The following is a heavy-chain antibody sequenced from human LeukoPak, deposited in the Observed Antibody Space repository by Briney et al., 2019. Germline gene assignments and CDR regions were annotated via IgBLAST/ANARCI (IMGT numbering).Heavy chain of an antibody. D-gene: IGHD3-10*01. V-gene: IGHV1-2*02. CDR1: GYTFTGYY. J-gene: IGHJ4*02. Sequence: ASVKVSCKASGYTFTGYYMHWVRQAPGQGLEWMGWINPNSGGTNYAQKFQGRVTMTRDTSISTAYMELSRLRSDDTAVYYCARDYYGSRSAVDYWGQGTLVTVSS. CDR3: ARDYYGSRSAVDY. CDR2: INPNSGGT.